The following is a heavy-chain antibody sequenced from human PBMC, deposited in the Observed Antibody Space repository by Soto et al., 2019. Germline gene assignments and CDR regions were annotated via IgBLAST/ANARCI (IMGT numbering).Heavy chain of an antibody. D-gene: IGHD3-22*01. CDR1: GFTFSSYS. CDR2: ISSSSSTI. CDR3: ASNIYDSSGYSY. J-gene: IGHJ4*02. Sequence: EVQLVESGGGLVQPGGSLRLSCAASGFTFSSYSMNWVRQAPGKGLEWVSYISSSSSTIYYADSVKGRFTISRDNAKNSLYLQMNSLRDEDTAVYYCASNIYDSSGYSYWGQGTLVTVSS. V-gene: IGHV3-48*02.